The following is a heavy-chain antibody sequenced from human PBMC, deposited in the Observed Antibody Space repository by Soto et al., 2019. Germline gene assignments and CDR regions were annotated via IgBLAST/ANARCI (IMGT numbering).Heavy chain of an antibody. D-gene: IGHD2-15*01. V-gene: IGHV3-7*04. CDR1: GFTFSSYW. J-gene: IGHJ4*02. Sequence: EVQLVESGGGLVQPGGSLRLSCEASGFTFSSYWMNWVRQAPGKGLEWVAQINQAGSQKYYVDSVKGRFTISRDNTKNSLYMQMNGLRADGTAVYYCARGYRSGGSYYQGYWGQGTLVTGSS. CDR3: ARGYRSGGSYYQGY. CDR2: INQAGSQK.